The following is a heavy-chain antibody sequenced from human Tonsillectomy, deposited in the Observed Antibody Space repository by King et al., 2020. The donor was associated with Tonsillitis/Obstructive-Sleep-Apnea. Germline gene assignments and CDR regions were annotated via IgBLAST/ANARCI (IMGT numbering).Heavy chain of an antibody. CDR3: ARDMGLTGYYYRDV. Sequence: VQLVESGGGLIQPGGSLRLSCAASGFTVSSNYMSWVRQAPGKGLEWVSVIYSGVSTYYADSVKGRVTISRDNSKNTLYLQMNSLRAEDTAVYYCARDMGLTGYYYRDVWGKGTPVTVSS. CDR2: IYSGVST. J-gene: IGHJ6*03. V-gene: IGHV3-53*01. D-gene: IGHD7-27*01. CDR1: GFTVSSNY.